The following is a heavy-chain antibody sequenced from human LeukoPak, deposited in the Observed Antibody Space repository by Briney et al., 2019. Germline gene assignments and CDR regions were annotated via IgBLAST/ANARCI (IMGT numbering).Heavy chain of an antibody. V-gene: IGHV1-69*04. Sequence: SVKVSCKASGGTFSSYAISWARQAPGQGLEWMGRIIPILGIANYAQKFQGRVTITADKSTSTAYMELSSLRSEDTAVYYCARVEMATMGGNWFDPWGQGTLVTVSS. CDR1: GGTFSSYA. J-gene: IGHJ5*02. CDR3: ARVEMATMGGNWFDP. D-gene: IGHD5-24*01. CDR2: IIPILGIA.